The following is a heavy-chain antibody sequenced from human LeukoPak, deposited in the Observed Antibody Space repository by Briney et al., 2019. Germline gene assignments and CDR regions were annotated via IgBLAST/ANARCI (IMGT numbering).Heavy chain of an antibody. Sequence: ASVKVSCKASGYTFTSYYMHWVRQAPGQGLEWMGIINPSGGSTSYAQKFQGRVTMTRDMSTSTVYMELSSLRSEDTAVYYCARGGPGIAVAGTFIDYYMDVWGKGTTVTVSS. V-gene: IGHV1-46*01. CDR2: INPSGGST. D-gene: IGHD6-19*01. CDR3: ARGGPGIAVAGTFIDYYMDV. CDR1: GYTFTSYY. J-gene: IGHJ6*03.